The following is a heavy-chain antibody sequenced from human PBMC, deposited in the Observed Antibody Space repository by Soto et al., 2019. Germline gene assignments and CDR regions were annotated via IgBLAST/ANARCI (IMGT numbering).Heavy chain of an antibody. Sequence: QVQLVQSGAEVKKPGSSVKVSCKASGGIFSSYAISWVRQAPGQGLEWMGGIIPIFGTANYAQKFQGRVTITADESTSTAYMELSSLRSEDTAVYYCARDRTLGIAAAGYQQPGTGYLDYWGQGTLVTVSS. D-gene: IGHD6-13*01. V-gene: IGHV1-69*01. J-gene: IGHJ4*02. CDR2: IIPIFGTA. CDR3: ARDRTLGIAAAGYQQPGTGYLDY. CDR1: GGIFSSYA.